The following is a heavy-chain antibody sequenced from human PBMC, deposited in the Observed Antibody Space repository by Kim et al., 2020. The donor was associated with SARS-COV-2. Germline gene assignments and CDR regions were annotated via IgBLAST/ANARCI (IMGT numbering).Heavy chain of an antibody. D-gene: IGHD3-22*01. CDR3: AKDLYYYDSSGYYYVMADY. J-gene: IGHJ4*02. Sequence: GRFTISRDNSKNTLYLQMNSLRAEDTAVYYCAKDLYYYDSSGYYYVMADYWGQGTLVTVSS. V-gene: IGHV3-23*01.